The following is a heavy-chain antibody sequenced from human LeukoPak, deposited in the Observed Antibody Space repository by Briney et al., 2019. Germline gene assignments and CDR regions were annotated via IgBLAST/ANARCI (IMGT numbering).Heavy chain of an antibody. CDR2: IWYDGSNK. Sequence: PGGSLRLSCAASGFTFSSYGMHWVRQAPGKGLEWVAVIWYDGSNKYYADSVKGRFTISRDNSKNTLYLQMNSLRAEDTAVYYCAGGEGVYCSSTSCPPGAYWGQGTLVTVSS. CDR1: GFTFSSYG. D-gene: IGHD2-2*01. CDR3: AGGEGVYCSSTSCPPGAY. V-gene: IGHV3-33*01. J-gene: IGHJ4*02.